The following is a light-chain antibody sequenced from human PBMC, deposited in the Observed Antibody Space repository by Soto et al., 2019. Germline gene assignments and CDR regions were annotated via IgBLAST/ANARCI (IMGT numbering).Light chain of an antibody. CDR2: ATS. Sequence: DIQMTQSPSSLSASVGDRVTITCRASQNIRSYLNWYQQKPGKAPQLLIYATSSLQTGVPSRFSASGSGTDFSLVISDLQPVDSATYYCQQGYSSRWTSGRRTKVEI. CDR3: QQGYSSRWT. J-gene: IGKJ1*01. V-gene: IGKV1-39*01. CDR1: QNIRSY.